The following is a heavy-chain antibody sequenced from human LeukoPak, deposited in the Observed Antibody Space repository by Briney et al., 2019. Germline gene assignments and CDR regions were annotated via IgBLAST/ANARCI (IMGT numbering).Heavy chain of an antibody. CDR1: GFTFSDYA. Sequence: GRSLRLSCAASGFTFSDYAMHWVRQAPGKGLEWVAVISYDGSNKYYADSVKGRFTISRDNSKNTLYLQMNSLRAEDTAVYYCARDSSGWSLFDYWGQGTLVTVSS. J-gene: IGHJ4*02. CDR2: ISYDGSNK. D-gene: IGHD6-19*01. CDR3: ARDSSGWSLFDY. V-gene: IGHV3-30*04.